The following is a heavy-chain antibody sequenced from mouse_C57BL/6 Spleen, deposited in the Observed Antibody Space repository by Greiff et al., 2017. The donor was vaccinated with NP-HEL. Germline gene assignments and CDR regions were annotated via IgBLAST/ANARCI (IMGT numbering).Heavy chain of an antibody. D-gene: IGHD1-1*01. CDR1: GYTFTSYW. CDR3: ARGGDYEGYYAMDY. J-gene: IGHJ4*01. V-gene: IGHV1-59*01. Sequence: QVQLQQPGAELVRPGTSVKLSCKASGYTFTSYWMHWVKQRPGQGLEWIGVIDPSDSYTNYNQKFKGKATLTVDTSSSTAYMQLSSLTSEDSAVYYCARGGDYEGYYAMDYWGQGTSVTVSS. CDR2: IDPSDSYT.